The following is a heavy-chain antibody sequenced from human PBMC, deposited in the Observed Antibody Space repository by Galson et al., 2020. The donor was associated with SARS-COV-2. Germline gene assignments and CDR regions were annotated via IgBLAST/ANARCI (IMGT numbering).Heavy chain of an antibody. V-gene: IGHV3-48*04. Sequence: GGSLRLSCTASGFTFSTYSMNWVRQAPGKGLEWVSYISISSRTIYYADSVKGRFPLSRDNAENSLYLQMNSLRAEDTGVYYCARSYCGGGSCSSQYYYYAMDVWGQGTTVTVSS. CDR3: ARSYCGGGSCSSQYYYYAMDV. D-gene: IGHD2-15*01. CDR2: ISISSRTI. J-gene: IGHJ6*02. CDR1: GFTFSTYS.